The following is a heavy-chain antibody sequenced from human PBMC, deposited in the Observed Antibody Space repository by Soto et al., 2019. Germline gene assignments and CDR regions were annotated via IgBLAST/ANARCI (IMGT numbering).Heavy chain of an antibody. D-gene: IGHD6-13*01. CDR2: TYYSGST. V-gene: IGHV4-59*08. J-gene: IGHJ4*02. CDR1: GGSISSYY. Sequence: PSETLSLTCTVSGGSISSYYWSWIRQPPGKGLEWVGYTYYSGSTNYNPSLKSRVTISVDTSKNQFSLKLNSVTAADTAVYYCARRYGSSFDYWGQGTPVTVSS. CDR3: ARRYGSSFDY.